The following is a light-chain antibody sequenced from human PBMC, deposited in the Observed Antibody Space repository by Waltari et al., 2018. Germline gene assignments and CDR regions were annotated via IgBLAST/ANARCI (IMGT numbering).Light chain of an antibody. CDR3: QQSHRSPWT. Sequence: IQMAQSPSPLSSSGSDTVTITCRASQNIDRYLNWYHQRPGNAPKLLIYAASTLQSGVPSRFSGSGSGTDFTLTISGLQPEDFATYFCQQSHRSPWTFGQGTQVDI. CDR2: AAS. V-gene: IGKV1-39*01. J-gene: IGKJ1*01. CDR1: QNIDRY.